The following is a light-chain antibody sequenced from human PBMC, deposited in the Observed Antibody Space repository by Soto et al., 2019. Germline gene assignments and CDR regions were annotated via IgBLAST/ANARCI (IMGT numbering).Light chain of an antibody. CDR3: QSYDSSLSAVV. J-gene: IGLJ2*01. V-gene: IGLV1-40*01. Sequence: QPVLTQPPSVSGAPGQRVTISCTGSSSNVGAGYDVQWYQQLPGTAPKLLISGNSNRPSGVPDRFSGSKSGTSASLAITGLQAEDEADYYCQSYDSSLSAVVFGGGTKVTVL. CDR2: GNS. CDR1: SSNVGAGYD.